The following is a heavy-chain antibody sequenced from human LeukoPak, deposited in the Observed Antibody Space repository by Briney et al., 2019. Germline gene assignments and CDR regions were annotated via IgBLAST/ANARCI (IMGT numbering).Heavy chain of an antibody. V-gene: IGHV3-23*01. CDR1: GFTFSSYA. CDR3: AKTFIVGATTFFGFDY. D-gene: IGHD1-26*01. J-gene: IGHJ4*02. CDR2: ISGSGGST. Sequence: GGSLRLSCAASGFTFSSYAMSWVRQAPGKGLEWVSAISGSGGSTYYADSVKGQFTISRDNSKNTLYLQMNSLRAEDTAVYYCAKTFIVGATTFFGFDYWGQGTLVTVSS.